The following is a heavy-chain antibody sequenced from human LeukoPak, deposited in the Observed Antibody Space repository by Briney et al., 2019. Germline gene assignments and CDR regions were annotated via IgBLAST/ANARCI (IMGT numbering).Heavy chain of an antibody. V-gene: IGHV1-69*05. CDR1: GGTFSSYA. J-gene: IGHJ6*02. Sequence: SVKVSCKASGGTFSSYAISWVRQAPGQGLEWMGGIIPIFGTANYAQKFQGRVTMTRDTSTSTVYMELSSLRSEDTAVYYCARVKVATRYYYYYGMDVWGQGTTVTVSS. CDR3: ARVKVATRYYYYYGMDV. CDR2: IIPIFGTA. D-gene: IGHD5-12*01.